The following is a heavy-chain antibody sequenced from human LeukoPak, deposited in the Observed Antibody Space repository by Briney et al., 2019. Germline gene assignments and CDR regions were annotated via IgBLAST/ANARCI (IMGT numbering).Heavy chain of an antibody. J-gene: IGHJ6*03. CDR1: GYTFTSYG. V-gene: IGHV1-18*01. CDR2: ISAYNGNT. Sequence: GASVKVSCKASGYTFTSYGISWVRQAPGQGLEWMGWISAYNGNTNYAQKLQGRVTMTTDTSTSTAYMELRSLRSDDTAVYYCARALAAAGTLHYYYYMDVWGKGTTVTVSS. D-gene: IGHD6-13*01. CDR3: ARALAAAGTLHYYYYMDV.